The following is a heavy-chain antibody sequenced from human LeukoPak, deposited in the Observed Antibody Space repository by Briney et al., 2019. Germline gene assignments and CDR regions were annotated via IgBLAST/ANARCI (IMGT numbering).Heavy chain of an antibody. Sequence: ASVKVSCKASGYTFTSYGISWVRQAPGQGLEWMGWISAYNGNTNYAQKLQGRVTMTTDTSTSTAYMELRSLRSDDAAVYYCARRIQLWYYFDYWGQGTLVTVSS. D-gene: IGHD5-18*01. CDR1: GYTFTSYG. CDR2: ISAYNGNT. V-gene: IGHV1-18*01. CDR3: ARRIQLWYYFDY. J-gene: IGHJ4*02.